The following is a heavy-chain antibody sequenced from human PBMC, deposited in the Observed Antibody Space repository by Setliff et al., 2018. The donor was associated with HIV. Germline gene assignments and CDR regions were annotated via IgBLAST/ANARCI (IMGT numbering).Heavy chain of an antibody. D-gene: IGHD1-7*01. V-gene: IGHV3-21*01. CDR1: GFSFSSYS. CDR3: ASEYNWNWLDV. J-gene: IGHJ6*04. CDR2: ISSSSSYI. Sequence: PGGSLRLSCGASGFSFSSYSMNWVRQAPGKGLEWVSSISSSSSYIYYADSVKGRFTISRDNAKNSLYLQMNSLRAEDTAVYYCASEYNWNWLDVWGKGTTVTVSS.